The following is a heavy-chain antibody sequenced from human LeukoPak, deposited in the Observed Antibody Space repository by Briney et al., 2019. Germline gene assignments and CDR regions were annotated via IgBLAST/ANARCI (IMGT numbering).Heavy chain of an antibody. CDR2: TRNKANSYST. Sequence: GGSLRLSCAASGFTFSDHFMDWVRQAPGKGLEWVGRTRNKANSYSTEYAASAEGRFTISRHDSTNSLYLQMNSLKTEDTAVYYCAREQKSGSYFTYYFDYWGQGTLVTVSS. CDR1: GFTFSDHF. CDR3: AREQKSGSYFTYYFDY. J-gene: IGHJ4*02. D-gene: IGHD1-26*01. V-gene: IGHV3-72*01.